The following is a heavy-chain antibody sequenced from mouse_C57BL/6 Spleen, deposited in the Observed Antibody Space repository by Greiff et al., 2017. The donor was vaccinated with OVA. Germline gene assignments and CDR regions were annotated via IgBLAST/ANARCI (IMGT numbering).Heavy chain of an antibody. J-gene: IGHJ3*01. V-gene: IGHV1-82*01. CDR3: ARDYDYDEGPWFAY. CDR2: IYPGDGDT. CDR1: GYAFSSSW. Sequence: QVQLQQSGPELVKPGASVKISCKASGYAFSSSWMNWVKQRPGKGLEWIGRIYPGDGDTNFNGKFKGKATLTADKATRTAYMHLSSMTSEDSAVDFCARDYDYDEGPWFAYWGQGTLVTVSA. D-gene: IGHD2-4*01.